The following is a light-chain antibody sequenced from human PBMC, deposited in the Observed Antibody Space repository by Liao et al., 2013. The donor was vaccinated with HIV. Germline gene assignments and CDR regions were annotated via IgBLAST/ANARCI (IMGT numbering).Light chain of an antibody. J-gene: IGLJ1*01. Sequence: SYELTQPPSVSVAPGQTARITCGGNNIGGKSVHWYQQKPGQAPILVIFYDSDRPSGIPERFSGSNSGNTATLTIGRVEAGDEADYFCQVWDSTSDLSYVFGTGTKVTVL. V-gene: IGLV3-21*01. CDR2: YDS. CDR1: NIGGKS. CDR3: QVWDSTSDLSYV.